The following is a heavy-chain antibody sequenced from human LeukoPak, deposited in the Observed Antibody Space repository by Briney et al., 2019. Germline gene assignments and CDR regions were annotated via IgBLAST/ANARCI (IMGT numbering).Heavy chain of an antibody. J-gene: IGHJ6*03. V-gene: IGHV3-11*04. CDR1: GFTLSDYS. CDR3: ARDKAAIHNYMDV. Sequence: PGGSLRLSCAASGFTLSDYSMSWIRQAPGKGLEWVSHISGSSNMIYYGESGRGRFTVSRDNAKNSVYLQMNSLRAEDTGVYYCARDKAAIHNYMDVWGKGTTVTVSS. CDR2: ISGSSNMI. D-gene: IGHD6-13*01.